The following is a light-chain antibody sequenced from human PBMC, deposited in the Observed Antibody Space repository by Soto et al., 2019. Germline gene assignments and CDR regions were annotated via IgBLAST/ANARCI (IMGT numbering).Light chain of an antibody. V-gene: IGKV4-1*01. J-gene: IGKJ4*01. CDR3: QHYYSSPLT. Sequence: DIVMTQSPDSLSVSLGDMATITCKSSQSVLSSSNNKNYLAWYQQKPGQPPKVVIYWASTRGSGVPDRFSGSGSGTDFTLTISSLQAEDVAVYYCQHYYSSPLTFGGGTKVDI. CDR2: WAS. CDR1: QSVLSSSNNKNY.